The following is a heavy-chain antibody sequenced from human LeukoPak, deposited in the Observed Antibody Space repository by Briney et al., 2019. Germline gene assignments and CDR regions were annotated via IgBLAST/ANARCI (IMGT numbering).Heavy chain of an antibody. J-gene: IGHJ3*01. Sequence: SKTLSLTCTVSGGSISSNYWSWFRQPPGKGLEWIGYIYYSGDTHYNPPLRSRVTISVDSSKTQLSLNLNSVTAADTAVYYCARDTRWNAFNVWGQGTMVTVSS. V-gene: IGHV4-59*01. CDR1: GGSISSNY. CDR2: IYYSGDT. D-gene: IGHD4-23*01. CDR3: ARDTRWNAFNV.